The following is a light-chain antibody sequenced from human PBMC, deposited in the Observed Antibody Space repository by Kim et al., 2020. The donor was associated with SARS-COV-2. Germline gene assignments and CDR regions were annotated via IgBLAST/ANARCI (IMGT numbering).Light chain of an antibody. CDR2: GKN. V-gene: IGLV3-19*01. J-gene: IGLJ1*01. Sequence: LGQTVRITCQGDSLRSYYASWYQQKPGQAPVLVIYGKNNRPSGIPDRFSGSSSGNTASLTITGAQAEDEADYYCNSRDSSGNHYVFGTGTKVTV. CDR1: SLRSYY. CDR3: NSRDSSGNHYV.